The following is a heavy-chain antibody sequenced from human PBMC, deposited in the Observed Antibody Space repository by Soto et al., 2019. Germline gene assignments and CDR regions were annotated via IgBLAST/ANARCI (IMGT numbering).Heavy chain of an antibody. CDR1: GYTFTSYG. Sequence: GASVKVSCKASGYTFTSYGISWVRQAPGQGLEWMGWISAYNGNTNYAQKLQGRVTMTTGTSTSTAYMELRSLRSDDTAVYYCAREGEGGIAVAGTNYYYYMDVWGKGTTVTVSS. CDR3: AREGEGGIAVAGTNYYYYMDV. D-gene: IGHD6-19*01. V-gene: IGHV1-18*01. J-gene: IGHJ6*03. CDR2: ISAYNGNT.